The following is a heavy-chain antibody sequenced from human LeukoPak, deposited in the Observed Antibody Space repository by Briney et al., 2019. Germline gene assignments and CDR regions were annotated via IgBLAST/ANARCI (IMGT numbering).Heavy chain of an antibody. D-gene: IGHD1-1*01. CDR3: VIMSHTLVPTARIYYYMDI. CDR1: GYILTELS. J-gene: IGHJ6*03. V-gene: IGHV1-24*01. CDR2: FDPENAKT. Sequence: AASVKVSCKVSGYILTELSIHWVRQAPGKGLEWMGSFDPENAKTMSAQTFQGRVTMTEDASTDTAYMELRSLRSDDTAIYYCVIMSHTLVPTARIYYYMDIWGTGTTVIVSS.